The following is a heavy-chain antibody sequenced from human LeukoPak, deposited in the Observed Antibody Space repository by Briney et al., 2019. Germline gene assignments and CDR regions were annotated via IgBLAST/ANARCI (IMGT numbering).Heavy chain of an antibody. V-gene: IGHV3-21*01. J-gene: IGHJ3*02. CDR3: ARARGRSINDAFDI. Sequence: PGGSLRLSCTASGFTFSSYWMNWVRQAPGKGLEWVSCISTRSTYIYYADSVKGRFTISRDNAKNSLYLQMNSLRAEDTAVYYCARARGRSINDAFDIWGQGTMVTVSS. D-gene: IGHD3-16*01. CDR1: GFTFSSYW. CDR2: ISTRSTYI.